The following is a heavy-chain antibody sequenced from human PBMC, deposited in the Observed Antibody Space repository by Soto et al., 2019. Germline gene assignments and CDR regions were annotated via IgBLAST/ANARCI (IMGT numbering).Heavy chain of an antibody. CDR1: GFTLSNYW. D-gene: IGHD2-2*01. CDR2: ISSDGSST. J-gene: IGHJ4*02. CDR3: ARVPYCSSSSCYSYFDS. V-gene: IGHV3-74*01. Sequence: EVQLVESGGGLVQPGGSLRLSCAASGFTLSNYWMHWARQAPGMGLVWVSRISSDGSSTNYADSVKGRFTISRDNAKNTLHLQMNSLRAEDTAVYYCARVPYCSSSSCYSYFDSWGQGTLVTVSS.